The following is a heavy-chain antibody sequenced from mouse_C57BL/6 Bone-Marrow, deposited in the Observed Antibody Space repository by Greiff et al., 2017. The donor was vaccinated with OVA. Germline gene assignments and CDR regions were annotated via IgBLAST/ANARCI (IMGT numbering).Heavy chain of an antibody. Sequence: QVQLKQSGAELVMPGASVKLSCKASGYTFTSYWMHWVKQRPGQGLEWIGEIDPSDSYTNYNQKFKGKSTLTVDKSSSTAYMQLSSLTSEDSAVYYCARRRTRYGSSYCYFDYWGQGTTLTVSS. CDR2: IDPSDSYT. J-gene: IGHJ2*01. CDR3: ARRRTRYGSSYCYFDY. D-gene: IGHD1-1*01. CDR1: GYTFTSYW. V-gene: IGHV1-69*01.